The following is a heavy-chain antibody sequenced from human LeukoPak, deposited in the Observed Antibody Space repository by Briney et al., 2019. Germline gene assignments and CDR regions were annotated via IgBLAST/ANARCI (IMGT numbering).Heavy chain of an antibody. V-gene: IGHV3-30*02. CDR3: AKDKTVTTTFDF. CDR1: GFTFSSYE. D-gene: IGHD4-17*01. J-gene: IGHJ4*02. Sequence: PGGSLRLSCAASGFTFSSYEMNWVRQAPGKGLDWVAFIPFDGSNKYYADSVKGRFTISRDNSKNTLYLQMNSLRAEDTAVYYCAKDKTVTTTFDFWGQGTLVTVS. CDR2: IPFDGSNK.